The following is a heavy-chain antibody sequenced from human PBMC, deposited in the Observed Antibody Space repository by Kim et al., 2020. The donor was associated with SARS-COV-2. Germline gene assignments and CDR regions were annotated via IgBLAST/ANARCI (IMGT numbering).Heavy chain of an antibody. V-gene: IGHV4-59*01. CDR3: AIGYYGSGFSWFDS. CDR1: GGSISTYY. CDR2: ISYSGST. Sequence: SETLSLTCTVSGGSISTYYWSWIRQPPGKGLEWIGYISYSGSTSNNPSLKSRITISLDTSKNQFSLTLNSVSAADTAVYYCAIGYYGSGFSWFDSCGQGT. D-gene: IGHD3-10*01. J-gene: IGHJ5*01.